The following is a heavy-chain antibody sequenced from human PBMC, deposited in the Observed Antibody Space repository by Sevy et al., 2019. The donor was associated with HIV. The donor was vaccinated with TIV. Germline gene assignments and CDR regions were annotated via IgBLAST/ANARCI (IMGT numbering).Heavy chain of an antibody. D-gene: IGHD3-22*01. J-gene: IGHJ6*03. CDR2: ISGSGTRT. CDR3: GKGGGGHYDPDEIGYYFYYYNMDV. CDR1: GFSFDSYG. Sequence: GGSLRLSCAVSGFSFDSYGMTWVRQAPGKGLEWVSGISGSGTRTYYADSVKGRFSISRDNSKNRLYLQMNSLRSEDTGIYYCGKGGGGHYDPDEIGYYFYYYNMDVWGKWTTVTVSS. V-gene: IGHV3-23*01.